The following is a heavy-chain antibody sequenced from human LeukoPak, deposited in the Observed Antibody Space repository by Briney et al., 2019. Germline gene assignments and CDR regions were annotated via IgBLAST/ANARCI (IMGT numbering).Heavy chain of an antibody. D-gene: IGHD3-10*01. CDR3: ARSGFIPGVSA. CDR1: GDSMISYY. J-gene: IGHJ4*02. V-gene: IGHV4-59*01. CDR2: ISYSGST. Sequence: ASETLSPTCTVSGDSMISYYWTWTRQPPGKELEWIGSISYSGSTNYNPSLKSRVTMSIDTSKNQFSLKLNSVTAADTAVYYCARSGFIPGVSAWGQGSPVTVSS.